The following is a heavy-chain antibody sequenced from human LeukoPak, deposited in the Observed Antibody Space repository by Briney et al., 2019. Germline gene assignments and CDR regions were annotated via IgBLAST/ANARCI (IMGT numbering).Heavy chain of an antibody. J-gene: IGHJ6*02. CDR3: ARIPMIVVVPAPPQYYYYGMDV. CDR1: GYTFTSYG. D-gene: IGHD2-2*01. V-gene: IGHV1-18*01. Sequence: ASVKVSCKASGYTFTSYGISWVRQAPGQGLEWMGWISASNGNTNYAQKLQGRVTMTTDTSTSTAYMELRSLRSDDTAVYYCARIPMIVVVPAPPQYYYYGMDVWGQGTTVTVSS. CDR2: ISASNGNT.